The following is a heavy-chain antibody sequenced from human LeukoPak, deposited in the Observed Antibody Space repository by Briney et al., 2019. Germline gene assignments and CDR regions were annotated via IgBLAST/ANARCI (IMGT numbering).Heavy chain of an antibody. D-gene: IGHD5-18*01. V-gene: IGHV4-59*01. CDR3: ARGGRGYTYAPDAFDI. CDR2: IYYSGST. Sequence: SETLSLTCTVSGGSISSYYWNWIRQPPGKGLEWIGYIYYSGSTNYNPSLKSRVTISVDTSKNQFSLKLSSVTAADTAVYYCARGGRGYTYAPDAFDIWGQGTMVTVSS. J-gene: IGHJ3*02. CDR1: GGSISSYY.